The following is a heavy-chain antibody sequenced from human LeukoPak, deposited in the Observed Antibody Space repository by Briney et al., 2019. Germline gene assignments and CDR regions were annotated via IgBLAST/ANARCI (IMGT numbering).Heavy chain of an antibody. CDR3: ARTGYSSPPWFNP. CDR2: IKQDGSEK. Sequence: PGGSLRLSCAASGFTFSSYWMSWVRQAPGKGLEWVANIKQDGSEKYYVDSVKGRFTISRDNAKNSLYLQMNSLRAEDTAVYYCARTGYSSPPWFNPWGQGTLVTVSS. D-gene: IGHD6-13*01. CDR1: GFTFSSYW. V-gene: IGHV3-7*01. J-gene: IGHJ5*02.